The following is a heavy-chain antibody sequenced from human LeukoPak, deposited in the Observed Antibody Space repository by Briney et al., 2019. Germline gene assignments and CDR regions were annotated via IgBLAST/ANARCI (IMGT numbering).Heavy chain of an antibody. J-gene: IGHJ3*02. CDR2: IKQDGSEK. CDR3: ARRAYGAFDI. CDR1: GFTFSGYW. D-gene: IGHD2-8*01. Sequence: GGSLRLPCAASGFTFSGYWMTWVRQAPGKGLEWVANIKQDGSEKYYMDSVKGRFTISRDNAKNSLYLQMNSLRAEDTAVYYCARRAYGAFDIWGQGTMVTVSS. V-gene: IGHV3-7*05.